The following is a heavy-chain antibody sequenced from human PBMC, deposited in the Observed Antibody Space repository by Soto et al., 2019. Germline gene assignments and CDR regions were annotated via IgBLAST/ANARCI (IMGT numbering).Heavy chain of an antibody. V-gene: IGHV4-34*01. J-gene: IGHJ6*03. CDR1: GGSFSGYY. CDR2: INHSGST. D-gene: IGHD6-13*01. Sequence: ETLSLTCAVYGGSFSGYYWSWIRQPPGKGLEWIGEINHSGSTNYNPSLKSRVTISVDTSKNQFSLKLSSVTAADTAVYYCARERQQLIRTYYMDVWGKGTTVTVSS. CDR3: ARERQQLIRTYYMDV.